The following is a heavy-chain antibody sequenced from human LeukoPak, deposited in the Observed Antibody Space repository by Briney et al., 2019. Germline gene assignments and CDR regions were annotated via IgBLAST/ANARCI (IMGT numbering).Heavy chain of an antibody. CDR1: GGTFSSYA. CDR3: ASDKKYNWNYFASNWFDP. V-gene: IGHV1-69*13. Sequence: SVKVSCKASGGTFSSYAISWVRQAPGQGLEWMGGIIPIFGTANYAQKFQGRVTITADESTSTAYMELSSLRSEDTAVYYCASDKKYNWNYFASNWFDPWGQGTLVTVSS. D-gene: IGHD1-7*01. CDR2: IIPIFGTA. J-gene: IGHJ5*02.